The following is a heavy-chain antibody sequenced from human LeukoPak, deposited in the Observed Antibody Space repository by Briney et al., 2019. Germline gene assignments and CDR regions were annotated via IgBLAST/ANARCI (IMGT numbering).Heavy chain of an antibody. CDR3: ARDQAKYCSSTSCYAFFQH. CDR2: ISHDGSNK. J-gene: IGHJ1*01. V-gene: IGHV3-30*03. D-gene: IGHD2-2*01. CDR1: GFTFSTYG. Sequence: GGSLRLSCAASGFTFSTYGMHWVRQAPGKGLEWVAIISHDGSNKYYAYSVKGRFTISRDNSKNTLYVQMNSLRAEDTAVYYCARDQAKYCSSTSCYAFFQHWGQGTLVTVSS.